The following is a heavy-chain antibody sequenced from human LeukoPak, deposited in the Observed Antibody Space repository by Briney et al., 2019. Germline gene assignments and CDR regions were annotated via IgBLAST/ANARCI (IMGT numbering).Heavy chain of an antibody. CDR2: IRDKTKSYTT. V-gene: IGHV3-72*01. Sequence: GGSLRLSCAASGFTFSDHYLHWVRQAPGKGLEWVGHIRDKTKSYTTEYAASVKGRFTISRDDSKNSLYLQMNSLKSEDTAVYYCAKDSRRITMIVVAQSDYWGQGTLVTVSS. CDR3: AKDSRRITMIVVAQSDY. D-gene: IGHD3-22*01. J-gene: IGHJ4*02. CDR1: GFTFSDHY.